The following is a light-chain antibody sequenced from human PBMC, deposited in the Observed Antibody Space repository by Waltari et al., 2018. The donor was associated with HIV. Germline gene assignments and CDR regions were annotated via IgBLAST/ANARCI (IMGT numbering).Light chain of an antibody. CDR3: QSYDSSLSASV. V-gene: IGLV1-40*01. CDR1: TSNIGPDSD. CDR2: DNN. Sequence: QSVFTQPPSVSGAPGQRVTVSCTWNTSNIGPDSDIHCYQQVPATAPKVVIYDNNNRPSGVPDRFSGSKSGASASLIIAGLQAEDEANYFCQSYDSSLSASVFGGGTKLTVL. J-gene: IGLJ3*02.